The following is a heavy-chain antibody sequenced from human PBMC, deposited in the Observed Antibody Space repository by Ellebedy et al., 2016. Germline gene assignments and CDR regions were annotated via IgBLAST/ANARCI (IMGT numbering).Heavy chain of an antibody. V-gene: IGHV4-59*01. J-gene: IGHJ6*02. CDR3: ARDLGRYGMDV. CDR1: GGSITNYY. CDR2: IHHSGNS. Sequence: SETLSLTCSVSGGSITNYYWTWIRQAPGQGLEWIGDIHHSGNSHIHPSLKSRLTLSVDTSKSQFSRNLRSVTAADTATYYCARDLGRYGMDVWGQGTTVTVSS.